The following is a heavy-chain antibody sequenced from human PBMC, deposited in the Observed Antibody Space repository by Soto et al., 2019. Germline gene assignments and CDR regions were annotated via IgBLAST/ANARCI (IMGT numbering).Heavy chain of an antibody. CDR2: IYPGDSDT. CDR3: ARQAAAGKYYYAMDV. Sequence: EVQLVQSGAEVKKPGESLKISCKGSGYSFTTYWIGWVRQMPGKGLEGMVIIYPGDSDTRYSPSFQGQVTISADKSINTTYLQWSSLKASDTAIYYCARQAAAGKYYYAMDVWGQGTTATVSS. CDR1: GYSFTTYW. D-gene: IGHD6-13*01. V-gene: IGHV5-51*01. J-gene: IGHJ6*02.